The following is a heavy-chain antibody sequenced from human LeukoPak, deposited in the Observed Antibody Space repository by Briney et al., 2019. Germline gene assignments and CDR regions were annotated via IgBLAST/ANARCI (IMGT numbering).Heavy chain of an antibody. CDR1: GFTFSSYG. CDR3: AKDSSGWLGY. J-gene: IGHJ4*02. V-gene: IGHV3-30*18. CDR2: ISYDGSNK. D-gene: IGHD6-19*01. Sequence: GGSLRLSCAASGFTFSSYGMHWVRQAPGKGLEWVAVISYDGSNKYYADSVKGRFTISRDNSKNTLYLQMNSLRAEDTAVYYRAKDSSGWLGYWGQGTLVTVSS.